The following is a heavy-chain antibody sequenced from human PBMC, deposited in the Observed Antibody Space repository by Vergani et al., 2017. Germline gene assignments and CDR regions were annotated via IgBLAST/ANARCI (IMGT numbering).Heavy chain of an antibody. D-gene: IGHD3-9*01. J-gene: IGHJ4*02. CDR2: INPSGGHT. Sequence: QVQVVQSGAEVKKSGASGKVSCKTSGYTFSNYYMHWVRQAPGQGLEWMGRINPSGGHTNYAQKFQGRVTMTRDTSTSTVYMELSSLRSEDTAIYYCARGDYGILTGYRYWGQGTLVTVSA. CDR1: GYTFSNYY. CDR3: ARGDYGILTGYRY. V-gene: IGHV1-46*03.